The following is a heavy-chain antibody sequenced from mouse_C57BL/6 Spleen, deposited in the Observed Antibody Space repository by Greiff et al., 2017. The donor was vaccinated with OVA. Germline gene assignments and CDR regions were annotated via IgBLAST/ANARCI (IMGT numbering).Heavy chain of an antibody. CDR2: IWSGGST. V-gene: IGHV2-2*01. D-gene: IGHD2-4*01. CDR3: AGDYDYYAMDY. J-gene: IGHJ4*01. CDR1: GFSLTSYG. Sequence: QVQLQQSGPGLVKPSQSLSITCTFSGFSLTSYGVHLVRQSPGTGLELMGVIWSGGSTDYNAAFISRLSISKDNSKSQVFFKMNSLQADDTAIYYCAGDYDYYAMDYWGQGTSVTVSS.